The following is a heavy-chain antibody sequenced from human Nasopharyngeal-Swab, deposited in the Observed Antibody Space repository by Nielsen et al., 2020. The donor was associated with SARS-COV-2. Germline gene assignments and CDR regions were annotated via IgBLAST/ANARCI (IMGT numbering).Heavy chain of an antibody. J-gene: IGHJ6*02. V-gene: IGHV4-4*07. CDR1: GCPISSYN. CDR2: IYSSGNA. Sequence: GSLRLSCSVSGCPISSYNWSWIRRPAGKGLEWMGRIYSSGNANYNPPLRSRVTRSLDTSTNQSSPKLSDVTAADTAVYYCTRDVNGYDDILTGFYRGYYDCMDVWGQGTPVTVTS. CDR3: TRDVNGYDDILTGFYRGYYDCMDV. D-gene: IGHD3-9*01.